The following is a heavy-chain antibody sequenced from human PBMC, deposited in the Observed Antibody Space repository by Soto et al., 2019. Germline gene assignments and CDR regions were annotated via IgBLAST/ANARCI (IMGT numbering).Heavy chain of an antibody. D-gene: IGHD4-17*01. Sequence: QVQLVQSGAEVKKPGASVKVSCKASGYTFTSYDINWVRQATGQGLEWMGWMNRNSGNTGHAQKFQGRVTMTRNTAISTAYLVLSSLSSEETAGYYCARTLYGDDVDYWGQGTLVTVSS. CDR2: MNRNSGNT. CDR3: ARTLYGDDVDY. V-gene: IGHV1-8*01. J-gene: IGHJ4*02. CDR1: GYTFTSYD.